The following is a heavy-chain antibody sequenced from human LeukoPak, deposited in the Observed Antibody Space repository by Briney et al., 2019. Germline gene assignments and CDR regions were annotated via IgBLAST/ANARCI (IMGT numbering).Heavy chain of an antibody. J-gene: IGHJ4*02. CDR3: AREWVAGSNYFDY. Sequence: GGSLRLSCAASGFTFSSSWMTWVRQAPGKGLEWVANIKQDGSEKYYVDSVKGRFTISRDNAKNSLYLQMNSLRAEDTAVYYCAREWVAGSNYFDYWGQGTLVTVSS. CDR2: IKQDGSEK. D-gene: IGHD6-19*01. CDR1: GFTFSSSW. V-gene: IGHV3-7*05.